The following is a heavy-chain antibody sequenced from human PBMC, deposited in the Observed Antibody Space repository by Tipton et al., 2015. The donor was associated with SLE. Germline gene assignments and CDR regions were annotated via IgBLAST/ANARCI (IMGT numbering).Heavy chain of an antibody. CDR1: GGSISNYY. D-gene: IGHD2-2*01. Sequence: TLSLTCTVSGGSISNYYWSWIRQPPGKGLEWIGYIYYSGSTNYNPSLKSRVTISVDTSKNQFSLKLSSVTAADTAVYYCARGYQLPLGPYYYYYMDVWSKGTTVTVSS. CDR2: IYYSGST. J-gene: IGHJ6*03. V-gene: IGHV4-59*01. CDR3: ARGYQLPLGPYYYYYMDV.